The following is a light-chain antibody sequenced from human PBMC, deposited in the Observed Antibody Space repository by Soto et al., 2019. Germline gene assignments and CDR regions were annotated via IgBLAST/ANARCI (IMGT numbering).Light chain of an antibody. CDR1: QSVSSY. V-gene: IGKV3-11*01. CDR3: QQRSNWPLT. CDR2: DAS. J-gene: IGKJ4*01. Sequence: EIVLTQSPATLSLSPGERATLSCRASQSVSSYLAWYQQKPGQAPRLLIYDASNRATGIPARFSGSGSGTDFTLTISSLEPEDFAVYVCQQRSNWPLTFGGGTKVEIK.